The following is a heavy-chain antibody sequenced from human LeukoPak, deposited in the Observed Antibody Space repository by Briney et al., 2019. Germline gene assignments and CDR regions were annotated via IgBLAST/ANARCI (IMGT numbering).Heavy chain of an antibody. J-gene: IGHJ4*02. Sequence: PGGSLRLSCAASGFTFNRYNMNWVRRAPGKGLEWVSSISTSSSYIYYTDSVRGRFTISRDNAKNSLYLQMNSLRAEDTALYYCARKSASGNYPLDYWGQGTLVTVSS. CDR3: ARKSASGNYPLDY. V-gene: IGHV3-21*04. CDR2: ISTSSSYI. CDR1: GFTFNRYN. D-gene: IGHD3-10*01.